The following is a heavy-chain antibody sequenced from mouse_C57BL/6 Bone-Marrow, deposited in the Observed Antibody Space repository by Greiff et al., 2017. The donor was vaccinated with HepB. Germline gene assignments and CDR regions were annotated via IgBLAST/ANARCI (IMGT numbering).Heavy chain of an antibody. Sequence: VHLVESGAELARPGASVKLSCKASGYTFTSYGISWVKQRTGQGLEWIGEIYPRSGNTYYNDKFKGKATLTADKSSSTAYMEIRSLTSEDSAVYFCAKSRYCDVWGTGTTVTVSS. CDR2: IYPRSGNT. J-gene: IGHJ1*03. CDR1: GYTFTSYG. V-gene: IGHV1-81*01. CDR3: AKSRYCDV.